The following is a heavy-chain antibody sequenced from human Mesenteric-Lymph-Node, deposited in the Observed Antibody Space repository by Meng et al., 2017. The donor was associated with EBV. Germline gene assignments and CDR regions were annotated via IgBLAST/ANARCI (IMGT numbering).Heavy chain of an antibody. CDR1: GFIFSDYY. CDR3: AVNIVGDGYFEH. V-gene: IGHV3-11*01. D-gene: IGHD1-26*01. J-gene: IGHJ4*02. Sequence: QVELVEAGGGLVKPGGSLRLSCAASGFIFSDYYMNWIRQAPGKGLEWLSYIDGSGRTIRYADSVKGRFTISRDNAKNSLYLRMDSLRDEDTAVYYCAVNIVGDGYFEHWGQGTLVTVSS. CDR2: IDGSGRTI.